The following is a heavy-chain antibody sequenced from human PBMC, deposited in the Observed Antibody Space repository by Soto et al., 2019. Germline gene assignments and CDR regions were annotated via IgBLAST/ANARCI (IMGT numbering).Heavy chain of an antibody. V-gene: IGHV3-13*04. CDR3: GRARASCGGDGRPLDL. Sequence: EVQLVESGGGLVQPGGSLRLSCAASGFTFSTYDMHWVRLETGRGLEWVSAFHTAGDRHYADSVRGRFTNTRDNARNSLYRHMNSRRVGETGVYHCGRARASCGGDGRPLDLWGQGTLVTVSS. CDR1: GFTFSTYD. J-gene: IGHJ5*02. D-gene: IGHD2-21*02. CDR2: FHTAGDR.